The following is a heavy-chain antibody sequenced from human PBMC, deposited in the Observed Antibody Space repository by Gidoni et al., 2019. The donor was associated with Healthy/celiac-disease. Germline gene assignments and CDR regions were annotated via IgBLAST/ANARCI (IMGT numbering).Heavy chain of an antibody. V-gene: IGHV1-69*01. CDR3: ARGVDFYFDY. D-gene: IGHD3-3*01. CDR2: IIPIFGTA. Sequence: QVPGVQSWSAGKKPGLSCKVSLTASGGTFSSYAISWVLQAPGQGLEWMGGIIPIFGTANYAQKFQGRVTITADESTSTAYMELSSLRYEDTAVYYCARGVDFYFDYWGQGSLVTVSS. CDR1: GGTFSSYA. J-gene: IGHJ4*02.